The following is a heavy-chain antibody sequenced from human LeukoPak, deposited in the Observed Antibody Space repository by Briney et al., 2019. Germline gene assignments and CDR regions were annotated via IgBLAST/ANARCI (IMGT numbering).Heavy chain of an antibody. CDR3: ARATPGTLQF. D-gene: IGHD3-10*01. J-gene: IGHJ4*02. Sequence: GGSLRLSCAVSGFTIRYYYMSWIRQAPGKGLEWVAYISHDDETIYYADSVRGRFTVSRDNAKDSLFLQMNSLRVEDTAVYFCARATPGTLQFWGQGVLVTVSA. CDR1: GFTIRYYY. CDR2: ISHDDETI. V-gene: IGHV3-11*01.